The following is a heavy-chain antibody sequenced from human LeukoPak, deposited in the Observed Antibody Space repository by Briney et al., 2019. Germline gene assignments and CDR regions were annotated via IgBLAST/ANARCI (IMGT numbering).Heavy chain of an antibody. CDR3: ARRSQGPDY. J-gene: IGHJ4*02. D-gene: IGHD3-10*01. Sequence: SETLSLTCTVSGGSISSRSYYWGWIRQPPGKGLEWIGSIYYSGSTYYNPSLKSRITISVDTSKNQFSLKLSSVTAADTAVYYCARRSQGPDYWGQGTLVTVSS. CDR1: GGSISSRSYY. CDR2: IYYSGST. V-gene: IGHV4-39*01.